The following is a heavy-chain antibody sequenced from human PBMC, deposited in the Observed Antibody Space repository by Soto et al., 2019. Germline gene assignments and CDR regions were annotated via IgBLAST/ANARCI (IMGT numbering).Heavy chain of an antibody. J-gene: IGHJ4*02. D-gene: IGHD6-13*01. Sequence: ASVKVSCKASGYTCTIYAMHGVLQSPGQRLDWMGWINAGNGNTKYSQKFQGRVTITRDTSAGTAYMELSSLRSEDTAVYYCARVGYSSSWALDYWGQGTLVTVS. V-gene: IGHV1-3*01. CDR3: ARVGYSSSWALDY. CDR2: INAGNGNT. CDR1: GYTCTIYA.